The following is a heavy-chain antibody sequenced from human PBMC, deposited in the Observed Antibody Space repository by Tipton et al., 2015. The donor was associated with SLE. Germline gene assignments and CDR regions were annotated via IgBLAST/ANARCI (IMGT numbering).Heavy chain of an antibody. CDR3: ARAGQYGSGSYYKES. CDR2: IYTSGST. CDR1: GGSISSYY. D-gene: IGHD3-10*01. Sequence: TLSLTCTVSGGSISSYYWSWIRQPAGKGLEWIGRIYTSGSTNYNPSLKSRVTMSVDTSKNQFSLKLSPVTAADTAVYYCARAGQYGSGSYYKESWGQGTLVTVSS. J-gene: IGHJ4*02. V-gene: IGHV4-4*07.